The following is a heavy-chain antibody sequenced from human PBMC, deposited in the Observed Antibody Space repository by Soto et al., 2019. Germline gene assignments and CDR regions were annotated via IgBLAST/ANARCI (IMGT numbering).Heavy chain of an antibody. J-gene: IGHJ4*02. V-gene: IGHV4-39*01. CDR2: IYYSGST. CDR3: ARHAVAGFGSIDY. Sequence: QLQLQESGPGLVKPSETLSLTCTVSGGSISSSSYYWGWIRQPPGKGLEWIGSIYYSGSTYYNPSLKSRVTISVDTSKNQFSLKLSSVTAADTAVYYCARHAVAGFGSIDYWGQGTLVTVSS. D-gene: IGHD6-19*01. CDR1: GGSISSSSYY.